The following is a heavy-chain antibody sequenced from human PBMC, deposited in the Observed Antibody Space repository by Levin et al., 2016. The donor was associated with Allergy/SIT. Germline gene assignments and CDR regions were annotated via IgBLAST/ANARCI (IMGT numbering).Heavy chain of an antibody. V-gene: IGHV5-51*01. J-gene: IGHJ4*02. Sequence: KVSCKASGYTFTNYWIGWVRQIPGKGLEWMGLIHPGDSDTKYGPSFRGHVTFSVDKSLTTAYLHWSSLRASDTAMYYCARSAVTTNFDSWGQGTLVTVSS. CDR2: IHPGDSDT. CDR1: GYTFTNYW. D-gene: IGHD4-17*01. CDR3: ARSAVTTNFDS.